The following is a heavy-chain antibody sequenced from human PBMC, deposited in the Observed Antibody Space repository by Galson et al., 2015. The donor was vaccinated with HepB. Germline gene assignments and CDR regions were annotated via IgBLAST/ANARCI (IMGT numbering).Heavy chain of an antibody. V-gene: IGHV3-23*01. Sequence: SLRLSCAGSGFIFRHHAMAWIRQAPGKGLEWVAGINGRGSTRSYSDAVKGRFSISRDNSKDTVFLQMDNLRPEDTAVYYCVKEGAWFGGDWFDPWGQGALVTVS. D-gene: IGHD3-16*01. CDR2: INGRGSTR. CDR1: GFIFRHHA. CDR3: VKEGAWFGGDWFDP. J-gene: IGHJ5*02.